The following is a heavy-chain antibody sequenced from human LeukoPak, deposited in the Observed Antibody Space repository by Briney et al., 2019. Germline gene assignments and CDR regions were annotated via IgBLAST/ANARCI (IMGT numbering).Heavy chain of an antibody. D-gene: IGHD2-21*02. CDR2: INTGNSNT. CDR1: GYTFTSYA. CDR3: ARNTETAIPLPYYFDY. V-gene: IGHV1-3*04. Sequence: ASVKVSCKASGYTFTSYAMHWVRQAPGQRLECMGWINTGNSNTEYSQKFQGRVTITRDTSASTAYMDLSSLRSEDTAVYYCARNTETAIPLPYYFDYWGQGTLVTVSS. J-gene: IGHJ4*02.